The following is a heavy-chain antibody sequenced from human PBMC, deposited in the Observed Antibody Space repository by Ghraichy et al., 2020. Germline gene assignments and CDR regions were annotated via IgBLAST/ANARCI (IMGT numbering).Heavy chain of an antibody. CDR3: ARVLAVAATYAFDI. CDR1: GGSISSYY. J-gene: IGHJ3*02. CDR2: IYYSGST. Sequence: SETLSLTCTVSGGSISSYYWSWIRQPPGKGLEWIGYIYYSGSTNYNPSLKSRVTISVDTSKNQFSLRLSSVTAADTAVYYCARVLAVAATYAFDIWGQGTLVTVSS. D-gene: IGHD2-15*01. V-gene: IGHV4-59*01.